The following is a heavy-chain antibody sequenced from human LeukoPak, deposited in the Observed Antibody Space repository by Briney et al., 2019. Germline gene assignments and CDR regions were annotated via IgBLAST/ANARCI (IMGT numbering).Heavy chain of an antibody. V-gene: IGHV1-69*13. CDR3: AGPGKDYYDSSGYPLDY. D-gene: IGHD3-22*01. CDR1: GGTFSRYA. Sequence: SVKVSCKASGGTFSRYAIWWGRQAPGRWLEWMGGIIPIFGTANYAQKFQGRVTITADESTSTAYMELSSLRSEDTAVYYCAGPGKDYYDSSGYPLDYWGQGTLVTVSS. CDR2: IIPIFGTA. J-gene: IGHJ4*02.